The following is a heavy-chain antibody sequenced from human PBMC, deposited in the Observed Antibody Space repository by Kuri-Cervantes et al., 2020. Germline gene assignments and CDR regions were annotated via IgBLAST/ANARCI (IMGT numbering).Heavy chain of an antibody. CDR1: GGPISSSSYY. J-gene: IGHJ4*02. Sequence: SETLSLTCTVSGGPISSSSYYWGWIRQPPGKGLEWIGSIYYSGRTYYNPSLKSRVTISVDTSKNQFSLKLSSVTAADTAVYYCARVDYDSSGYYYGPGPIDYWGQGTLVTVSS. V-gene: IGHV4-39*07. CDR3: ARVDYDSSGYYYGPGPIDY. CDR2: IYYSGRT. D-gene: IGHD3-22*01.